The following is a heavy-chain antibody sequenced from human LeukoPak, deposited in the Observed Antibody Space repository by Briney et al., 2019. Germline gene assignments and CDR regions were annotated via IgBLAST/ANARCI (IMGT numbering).Heavy chain of an antibody. J-gene: IGHJ5*02. V-gene: IGHV4-4*07. CDR3: ARDLRDYDFWSGYPNNGGFDP. D-gene: IGHD3-3*01. CDR1: GGSISSYY. CDR2: IYTSGST. Sequence: PSETLSLTCTVSGGSISSYYWSWIRQPAGKGLEWIGRIYTSGSTNYNPSLKSRVTMSADTSKNQFSLKLSSVTAADTAVYYCARDLRDYDFWSGYPNNGGFDPWGQGTLVTVSS.